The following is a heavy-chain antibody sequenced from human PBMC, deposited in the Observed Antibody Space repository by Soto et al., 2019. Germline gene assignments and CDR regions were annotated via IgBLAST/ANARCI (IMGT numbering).Heavy chain of an antibody. J-gene: IGHJ5*02. Sequence: PGGSLRLSCTASVFTFSSYAMSWVRQAPGKGLEWVSAISGSGGSTYYADSVKGRFTISRDNSKNTLYLQMNSLRAEDTAVYYCAKDRTFGVVNSWFDPWGQGTLVTV. CDR2: ISGSGGST. CDR3: AKDRTFGVVNSWFDP. D-gene: IGHD3-3*01. CDR1: VFTFSSYA. V-gene: IGHV3-23*01.